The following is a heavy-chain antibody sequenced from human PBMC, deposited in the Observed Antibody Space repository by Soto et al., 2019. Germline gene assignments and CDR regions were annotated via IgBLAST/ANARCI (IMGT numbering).Heavy chain of an antibody. Sequence: VGSLRLSCACSGFPFSSAWMTCVRHSPGRGLEWVGRIKSNPDGGTAAYAAPVKGRFTISRDDSNNTLYLQMSSLKTADTAMYYCTTDALFRYYDWSTCWGQGTLVIVS. CDR1: GFPFSSAW. D-gene: IGHD3-9*01. V-gene: IGHV3-15*01. CDR2: IKSNPDGGTA. J-gene: IGHJ4*02. CDR3: TTDALFRYYDWSTC.